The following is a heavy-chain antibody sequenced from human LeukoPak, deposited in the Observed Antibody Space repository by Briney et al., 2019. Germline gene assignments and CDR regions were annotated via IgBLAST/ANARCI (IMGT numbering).Heavy chain of an antibody. CDR3: ARDPRWLQLGYFDY. CDR1: GFTFSSYG. Sequence: GGSLRLSCAASGFTFSSYGMHWVRQAPGKGLEWVAVISYDGSNKYYADSVKGRFTISRDNSKNTLYLQMNSLRAEDTAVYYCARDPRWLQLGYFDYWGQGTLVTVSS. D-gene: IGHD5-24*01. V-gene: IGHV3-30*19. CDR2: ISYDGSNK. J-gene: IGHJ4*02.